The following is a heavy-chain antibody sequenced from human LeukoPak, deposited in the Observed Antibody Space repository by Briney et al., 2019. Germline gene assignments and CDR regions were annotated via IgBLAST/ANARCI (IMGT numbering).Heavy chain of an antibody. CDR3: VRNSYDSSGYYDY. CDR1: GFTFSSYW. Sequence: PGGSLRLSCAASGFTFSSYWMHWVRQAPGKGLVWVSRIISDGSNTTYADSVKGRFTISRDNAKNTLYLQMSSLRAEDMAVYYCVRNSYDSSGYYDYWGQGTLVTVSS. J-gene: IGHJ4*02. V-gene: IGHV3-74*01. CDR2: IISDGSNT. D-gene: IGHD3-22*01.